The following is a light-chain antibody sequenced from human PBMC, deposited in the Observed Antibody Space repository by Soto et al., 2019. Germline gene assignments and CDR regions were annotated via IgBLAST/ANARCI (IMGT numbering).Light chain of an antibody. CDR1: SSDVGGYKY. CDR2: EVS. V-gene: IGLV2-8*01. Sequence: QSALTQPPSASGSPGQSVTISCTGTSSDVGGYKYVSWYQQHPGKVPKLMMYEVSKRPSGVPDRFSGSKSGNTASLTVSGLQAEDEADYYCSSYAGSDDVVFGGGTKLTVL. CDR3: SSYAGSDDVV. J-gene: IGLJ2*01.